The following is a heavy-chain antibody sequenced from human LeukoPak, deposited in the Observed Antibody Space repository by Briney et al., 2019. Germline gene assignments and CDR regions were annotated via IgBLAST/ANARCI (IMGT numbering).Heavy chain of an antibody. CDR3: VRDRWPGLGDF. D-gene: IGHD6-19*01. Sequence: GGSLRLSCAASGFTVSDNYMSWVRQAPGKGLEWVSVLYSGGTTYYADPVKGRFTISRDNSKNTLYLQMSSLRAEVTAVYYCVRDRWPGLGDFWGQGTTVTVSS. J-gene: IGHJ6*02. CDR1: GFTVSDNY. V-gene: IGHV3-66*01. CDR2: LYSGGTT.